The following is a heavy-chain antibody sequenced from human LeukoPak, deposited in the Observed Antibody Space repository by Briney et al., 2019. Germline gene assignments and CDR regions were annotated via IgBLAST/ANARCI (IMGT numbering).Heavy chain of an antibody. J-gene: IGHJ4*02. Sequence: SETLSLTCAVYGGSFSGYYWNWIRQPPGKGLEWIGEINHSGGTNYNPSLKSRVTISIDTSKNQFSLKLSSVTAADTAVYYCARGGRGLGTWGQGTLVTVSS. V-gene: IGHV4-34*01. CDR2: INHSGGT. D-gene: IGHD1-7*01. CDR1: GGSFSGYY. CDR3: ARGGRGLGT.